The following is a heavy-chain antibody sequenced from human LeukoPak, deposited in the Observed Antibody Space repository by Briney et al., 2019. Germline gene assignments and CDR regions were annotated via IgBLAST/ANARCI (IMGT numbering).Heavy chain of an antibody. CDR2: INRDGSVI. CDR1: GFTFSSHW. V-gene: IGHV3-74*01. J-gene: IGHJ3*02. D-gene: IGHD3-22*01. CDR3: AKDLLQTFFFDSSGYYSDAFGM. Sequence: GGSLRLSCAASGFTFSSHWMHWVRQAPGKGLVWVSRINRDGSVISYADSVKGRFTTSRDNSKNTLSLHMNTLRAEDTAVYYCAKDLLQTFFFDSSGYYSDAFGMWGQGTMVTVSP.